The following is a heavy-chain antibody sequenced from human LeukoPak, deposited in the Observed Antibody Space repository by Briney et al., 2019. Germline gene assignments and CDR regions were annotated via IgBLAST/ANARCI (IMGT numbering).Heavy chain of an antibody. CDR3: ARGPTSGWYDNSFDY. CDR1: GGSFSGYY. CDR2: INHSGST. V-gene: IGHV4-34*01. Sequence: SETLSLTCAVYGGSFSGYYWSWIRQPPGKGLEWIGEINHSGSTNYNPSLKSRVTISVDTSKNQFSLQLNSVTPEDTAVYYCARGPTSGWYDNSFDYWGQGTLVTVSS. J-gene: IGHJ4*02. D-gene: IGHD6-19*01.